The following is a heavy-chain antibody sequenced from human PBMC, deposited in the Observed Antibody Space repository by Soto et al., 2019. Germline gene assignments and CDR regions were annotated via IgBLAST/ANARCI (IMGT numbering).Heavy chain of an antibody. Sequence: QVQLQESGPGLVKPSGTLSLTCAVSGGSISSSNWWSWVRQPPGKGLEWIGEIYHSGSTNYNPSLTSRVTRSVDKSKNQFSLKLRSVTAADTAVYYCAGETTVPNRGYACDIWGQGTMVTVSS. CDR1: GGSISSSNW. CDR3: AGETTVPNRGYACDI. CDR2: IYHSGST. J-gene: IGHJ3*02. D-gene: IGHD4-17*01. V-gene: IGHV4-4*02.